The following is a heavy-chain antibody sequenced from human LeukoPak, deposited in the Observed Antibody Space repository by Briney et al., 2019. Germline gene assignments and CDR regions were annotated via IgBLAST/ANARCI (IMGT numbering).Heavy chain of an antibody. CDR3: ARGVRYYDSSAYYYLGYYYMGV. CDR1: GGSISSYY. Sequence: SETLSLTCTVSGGSISSYYWSWIRQPPGKGLEWIGYIYYSGSTNYNPSLKSRVTISVDTSKNQFSLKLSSVTAADTAVYYCARGVRYYDSSAYYYLGYYYMGVWGKGTTVTVSS. CDR2: IYYSGST. V-gene: IGHV4-59*01. J-gene: IGHJ6*03. D-gene: IGHD3-22*01.